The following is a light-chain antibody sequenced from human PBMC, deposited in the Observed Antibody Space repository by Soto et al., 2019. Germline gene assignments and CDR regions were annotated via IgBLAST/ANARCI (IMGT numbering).Light chain of an antibody. CDR3: QQYYSTPYT. Sequence: IVMTQSPATLSVSPGERATLSCRASHNINENLAWYQQKPGQPPKLLIYWASTRESGVPDRFSGSGSGTDFTLTISSLQAEDVALYYCQQYYSTPYTFGQGTKLEIK. CDR2: WAS. CDR1: HNINEN. J-gene: IGKJ2*01. V-gene: IGKV4-1*01.